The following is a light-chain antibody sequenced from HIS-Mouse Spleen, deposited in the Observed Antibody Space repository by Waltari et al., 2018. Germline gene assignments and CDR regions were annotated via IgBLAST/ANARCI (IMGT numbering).Light chain of an antibody. CDR2: DDS. J-gene: IGLJ2*01. CDR3: QVWDSSSDHVV. Sequence: SYVLTQPPSVSVAPGKTARITCGGNNIGSKSVHWYQQKPGQAPVLVVYDDSDRPSGFPERFSGSNSGNTAILTISRVEAGDEADYYCQVWDSSSDHVVFGGGTKLTVL. CDR1: NIGSKS. V-gene: IGLV3-21*03.